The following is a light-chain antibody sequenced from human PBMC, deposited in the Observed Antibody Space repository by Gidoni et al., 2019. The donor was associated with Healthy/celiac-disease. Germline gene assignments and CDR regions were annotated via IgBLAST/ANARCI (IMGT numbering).Light chain of an antibody. CDR1: QSISSY. V-gene: IGKV1-39*01. CDR2: AAS. Sequence: DIQMTQSQSSLSASVGDRVTITCRASQSISSYFNWYQQKPGKAPKLLIYAASSLQSGVPSRVSGSGSGTDFTLTISSLQPEDFATYYCQQSYSTPPDTFGQGTKLEIK. CDR3: QQSYSTPPDT. J-gene: IGKJ2*01.